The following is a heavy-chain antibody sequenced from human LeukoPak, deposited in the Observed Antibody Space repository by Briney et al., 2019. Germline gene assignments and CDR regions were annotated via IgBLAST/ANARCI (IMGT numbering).Heavy chain of an antibody. J-gene: IGHJ6*04. V-gene: IGHV3-23*01. CDR2: ISGSGGST. D-gene: IGHD3-9*01. CDR3: AEANYDILTGCMDV. Sequence: GGSLRLSCAASGFTFSSYAMSWVRQAPGKGLEWVSAISGSGGSTYYADSVKGRFTISRDNSKNTLYLQMNSLRAEDTAVYYCAEANYDILTGCMDVWGKGTTVTVSS. CDR1: GFTFSSYA.